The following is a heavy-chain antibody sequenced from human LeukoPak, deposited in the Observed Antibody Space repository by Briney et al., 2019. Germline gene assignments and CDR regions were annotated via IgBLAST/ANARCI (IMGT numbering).Heavy chain of an antibody. V-gene: IGHV1-8*03. Sequence: ASVKVSYKASGYTFTSYDINWVRQATGQGLEWMGWMNPNSGNTGYAQKFQGRVTITRNTSISTAYMELSRLRSDDTAVYYCARDHTGVYDAFDIWGQGTMVTVSS. D-gene: IGHD4-23*01. J-gene: IGHJ3*02. CDR2: MNPNSGNT. CDR1: GYTFTSYD. CDR3: ARDHTGVYDAFDI.